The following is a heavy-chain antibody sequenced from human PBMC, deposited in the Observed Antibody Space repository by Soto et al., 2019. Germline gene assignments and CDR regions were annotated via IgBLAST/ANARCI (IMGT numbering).Heavy chain of an antibody. CDR3: ARGVGIAAAGFV. CDR2: IIPILGIA. D-gene: IGHD6-13*01. J-gene: IGHJ4*02. V-gene: IGHV1-69*02. CDR1: GGTFSSYT. Sequence: QVQLVQSGAEVKKPGSSVKVSCKGSGGTFSSYTISWVRQAPGQGLEWMGRIIPILGIANYAQKFQGRVTITADKSTSTAYMELSSLRSEDTAVYYCARGVGIAAAGFVWGQGTLVTVSS.